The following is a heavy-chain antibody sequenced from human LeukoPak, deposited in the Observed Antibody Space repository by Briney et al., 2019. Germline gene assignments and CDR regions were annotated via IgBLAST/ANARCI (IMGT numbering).Heavy chain of an antibody. CDR1: GFTFSSYA. D-gene: IGHD4-17*01. V-gene: IGHV3-23*01. CDR2: ISGSGGST. CDR3: AKLHDYGDYYFDY. Sequence: EGSLRLSCAASGFTFSSYAMSWVRQAPGKGLEWVSAISGSGGSTYYADSVKGRFTISRDNSKNTLYLQMNSLRAEDTAVYYCAKLHDYGDYYFDYWGQGTLVTVSS. J-gene: IGHJ4*02.